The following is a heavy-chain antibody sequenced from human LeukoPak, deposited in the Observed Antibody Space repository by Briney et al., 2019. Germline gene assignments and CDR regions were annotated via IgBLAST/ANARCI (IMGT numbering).Heavy chain of an antibody. CDR2: INPNSGGT. D-gene: IGHD3-16*01. Sequence: GASVKVSCKASGYTFTGYYMHWVRQAPGQGLEWMGWINPNSGGTNYAQKFQGRVTMTRDTSTSTAYMELSRLRSDDTAVYYCARGTPLIYYGMDVWGQGTTVTVSS. V-gene: IGHV1-2*02. CDR3: ARGTPLIYYGMDV. J-gene: IGHJ6*02. CDR1: GYTFTGYY.